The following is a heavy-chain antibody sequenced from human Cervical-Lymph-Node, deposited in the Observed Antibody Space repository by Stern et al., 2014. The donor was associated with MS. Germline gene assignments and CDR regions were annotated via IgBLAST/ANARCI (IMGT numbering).Heavy chain of an antibody. D-gene: IGHD3-3*01. CDR3: ATDSDDFRSSYSAPNKGYGLDV. CDR1: GFSLTELS. J-gene: IGHJ6*02. CDR2: FDPDDGET. Sequence: VQLVQSGAEVMKPGASVKVSCKVSGFSLTELSMHWVRQAPGKGLEWVGRFDPDDGETIYVQNFQGRVTITGDTSTHTPFLHLSSLRSEDTAVYYCATDSDDFRSSYSAPNKGYGLDVWGQGTTVTVSS. V-gene: IGHV1-24*01.